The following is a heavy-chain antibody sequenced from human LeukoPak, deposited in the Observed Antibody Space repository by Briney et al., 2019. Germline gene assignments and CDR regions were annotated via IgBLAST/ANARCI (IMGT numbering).Heavy chain of an antibody. CDR2: IYYSGST. CDR3: ARHGGSGSYYVNSQH. V-gene: IGHV4-59*08. CDR1: DGSISSYY. J-gene: IGHJ1*01. Sequence: PSETLSLTCTVSDGSISSYYWSWIRQPPGTGLEWIGYIYYSGSTNYNPSLKSRVTISVDTSKNQFSLKLSSVTAADTAVYYCARHGGSGSYYVNSQHWGQGTLVTVSS. D-gene: IGHD1-26*01.